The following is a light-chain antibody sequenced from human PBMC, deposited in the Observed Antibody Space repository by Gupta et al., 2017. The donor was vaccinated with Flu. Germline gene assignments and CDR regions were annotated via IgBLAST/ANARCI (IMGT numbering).Light chain of an antibody. CDR2: NAS. CDR1: QNIAIY. V-gene: IGKV1-39*01. CDR3: LQTYNTSWT. Sequence: DIQMPQSPSSLSASVGDRVTITCRASQNIAIYLSWYQQKPGQAPNLLIYNASSLQSGVPSKFSGGGSGTDFTLTIGSLHPKDFATYYCLQTYNTSWTFGQGTKVEIK. J-gene: IGKJ1*01.